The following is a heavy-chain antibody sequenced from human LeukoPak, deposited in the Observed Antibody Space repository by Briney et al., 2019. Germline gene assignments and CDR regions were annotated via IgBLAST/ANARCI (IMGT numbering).Heavy chain of an antibody. CDR1: GGSFSGYY. CDR3: ARGPRFGGYYYVPGAFDI. V-gene: IGHV4-34*01. D-gene: IGHD3-22*01. Sequence: SETLSLTCAVYGGSFSGYYWSWIRQPPGKGLEWIGEISHSGSTNYNPSLKSRVTISVDTSKNQFSLKLSSVTAADTAVYYCARGPRFGGYYYVPGAFDIWGQGTMVTVSS. CDR2: ISHSGST. J-gene: IGHJ3*02.